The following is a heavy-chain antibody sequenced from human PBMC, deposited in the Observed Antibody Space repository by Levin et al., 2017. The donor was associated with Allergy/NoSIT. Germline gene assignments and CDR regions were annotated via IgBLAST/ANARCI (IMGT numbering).Heavy chain of an antibody. CDR1: GFTFSSYA. CDR3: ARDLFPGSAIDY. D-gene: IGHD3-10*01. Sequence: GGSLRLSCAASGFTFSSYAMHWVRQAPGKGLEWVAVISYDGSNKYYADSVKGRFTISRDNSKNTLYLQMNSLRAEDTAVYYCARDLFPGSAIDYWGQGTLVTVSS. J-gene: IGHJ4*02. V-gene: IGHV3-30*04. CDR2: ISYDGSNK.